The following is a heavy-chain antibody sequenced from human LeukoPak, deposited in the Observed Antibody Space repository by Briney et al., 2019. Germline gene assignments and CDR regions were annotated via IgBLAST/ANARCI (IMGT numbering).Heavy chain of an antibody. Sequence: SETLSLTCTVSGGSISSYYWSWIRQPPGKGREWSGYIYYSGSTNYNPSLKSRVNISVDTYKNQFSLKLSSVPAADTAVYYCARQGHSDFWSGQGDAFDIWGQGTMVTVSS. CDR1: GGSISSYY. V-gene: IGHV4-59*08. CDR2: IYYSGST. CDR3: ARQGHSDFWSGQGDAFDI. J-gene: IGHJ3*02. D-gene: IGHD3-3*01.